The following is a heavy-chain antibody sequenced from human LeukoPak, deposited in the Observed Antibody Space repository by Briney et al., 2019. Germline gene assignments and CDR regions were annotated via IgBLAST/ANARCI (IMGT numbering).Heavy chain of an antibody. D-gene: IGHD1-26*01. J-gene: IGHJ4*02. CDR2: IYSSGST. V-gene: IGHV4-4*07. CDR1: GGSISSYY. Sequence: SVTLTLTCTVSGGSISSYYWSWIRQPAGKGLEWIGRIYSSGSTNYNPSLKSRVIMSVDTSKNQFSLKLTSVTAADTAVYYCAREPNYSGSYLPDYWGQGTLVTVSS. CDR3: AREPNYSGSYLPDY.